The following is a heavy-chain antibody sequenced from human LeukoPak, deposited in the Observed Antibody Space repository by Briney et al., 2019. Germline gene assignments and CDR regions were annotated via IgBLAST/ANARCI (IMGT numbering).Heavy chain of an antibody. CDR2: IIPIFGTA. J-gene: IGHJ6*02. CDR3: ARDGGIAAAGPYYYYGMDV. V-gene: IGHV1-69*01. D-gene: IGHD6-13*01. Sequence: GGSLRLSCAASGFTFSTSWISWVRQAPGQGLEWMGGIIPIFGTANYAQKFQGRVTITADESTSTAYMELSSLRSEDTAVYYCARDGGIAAAGPYYYYGMDVWGQGTTVTVSS. CDR1: GFTFSTSW.